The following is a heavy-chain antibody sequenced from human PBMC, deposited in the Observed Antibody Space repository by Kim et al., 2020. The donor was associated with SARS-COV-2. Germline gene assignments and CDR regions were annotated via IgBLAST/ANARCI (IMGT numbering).Heavy chain of an antibody. CDR3: VTDTEPQQLVPQNYYYGMDV. CDR2: ISSNGGST. J-gene: IGHJ6*02. Sequence: GGSLRLSCSASGFTFSSYAMHWVRQAPGKGLEYVSAISSNGGSTYYADSVKGRFTISRDNSKNTLYLQMSSLRAEDTAVYYCVTDTEPQQLVPQNYYYGMDVWGQGTTVTVSS. D-gene: IGHD6-13*01. CDR1: GFTFSSYA. V-gene: IGHV3-64D*09.